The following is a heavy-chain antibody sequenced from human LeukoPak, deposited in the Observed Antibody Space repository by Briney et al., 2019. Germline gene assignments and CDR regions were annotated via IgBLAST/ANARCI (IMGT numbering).Heavy chain of an antibody. Sequence: PGGSLRLSCAASGFTFSSYGMHWVRQAPGKGLEWVAFIRYDGSNKYYADSVKGRFTISRDNSKNTLYLQMNSLRAEDTAVYYCANDPSVYDSSGYPNWGQGTLVTVSS. CDR2: IRYDGSNK. V-gene: IGHV3-30*02. CDR3: ANDPSVYDSSGYPN. J-gene: IGHJ4*02. D-gene: IGHD3-22*01. CDR1: GFTFSSYG.